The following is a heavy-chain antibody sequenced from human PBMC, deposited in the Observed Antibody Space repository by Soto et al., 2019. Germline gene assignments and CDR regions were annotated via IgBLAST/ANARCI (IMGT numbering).Heavy chain of an antibody. V-gene: IGHV4-59*01. CDR2: IYYSGST. D-gene: IGHD5-18*01. J-gene: IGHJ4*02. CDR1: GGSISSYY. Sequence: NPSETLSLTCTVSGGSISSYYWSWIRQPPGKGLEWIGYIYYSGSTNYNPSLKSRVTISVDTSKNQFSLKLSSVTAADTAVYYCAGGRIQLWYPFDYVGQGTLVTVSS. CDR3: AGGRIQLWYPFDY.